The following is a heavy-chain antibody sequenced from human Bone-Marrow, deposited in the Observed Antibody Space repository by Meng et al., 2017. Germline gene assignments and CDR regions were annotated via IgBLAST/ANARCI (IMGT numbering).Heavy chain of an antibody. CDR1: GYTLTELS. J-gene: IGHJ4*02. CDR2: FDPEDGET. CDR3: ATDWRAVAGTMPGIFDY. Sequence: QVQLVKSGAEVKKPGASVKVSCKVSGYTLTELSMHWVRQAPGKGLEWMGGFDPEDGETIYAQKFQGRVTMTEDTSTGTAYMELSSLRSEDTAVYYCATDWRAVAGTMPGIFDYWGQGTLVTVSS. D-gene: IGHD6-19*01. V-gene: IGHV1-24*01.